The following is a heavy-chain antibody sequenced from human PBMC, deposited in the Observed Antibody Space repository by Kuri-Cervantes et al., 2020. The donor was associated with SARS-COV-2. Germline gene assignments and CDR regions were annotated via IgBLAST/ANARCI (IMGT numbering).Heavy chain of an antibody. CDR3: ARGPRRRLLWFGELLSYAFDI. D-gene: IGHD3-10*01. V-gene: IGHV4-38-2*02. J-gene: IGHJ3*02. CDR2: INHSGST. Sequence: GSLRLSCTVSGYSISSGYYWSWIRQPPGKGLEWIGEINHSGSTNYNPSLKSRVTISVDTSKNQFSLKLSSVTAADTAVYYCARGPRRRLLWFGELLSYAFDIWGQGTMVTVSS. CDR1: GYSISSGYY.